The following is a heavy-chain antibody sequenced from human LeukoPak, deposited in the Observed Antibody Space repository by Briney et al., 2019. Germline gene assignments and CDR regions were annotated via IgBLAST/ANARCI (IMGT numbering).Heavy chain of an antibody. D-gene: IGHD6-19*01. CDR2: ISWNSGSI. J-gene: IGHJ4*02. V-gene: IGHV3-9*01. Sequence: PGRSLRLSCAVSGFTFDDYAMHWVRQAPGKGLEWVSGISWNSGSIDYAGSVRGRFTISRDNAKNSLYLQMNSLRAEDTALYYCTKRAGSGWYYLDYWGQGTLVTVSS. CDR3: TKRAGSGWYYLDY. CDR1: GFTFDDYA.